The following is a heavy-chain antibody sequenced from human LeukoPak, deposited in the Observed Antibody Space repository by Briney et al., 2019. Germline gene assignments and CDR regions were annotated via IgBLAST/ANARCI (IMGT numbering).Heavy chain of an antibody. J-gene: IGHJ4*02. D-gene: IGHD1-26*01. Sequence: SQTLSLTCTVSGGSISSYYWSWIRQPPGKGLEWIGYIYYSGSTNYNPSLKSRVTISVDTSKNQFSLKLSSVTAADTAVYYCASGSYFYFDYWGQGTLVTVSS. CDR3: ASGSYFYFDY. V-gene: IGHV4-59*08. CDR2: IYYSGST. CDR1: GGSISSYY.